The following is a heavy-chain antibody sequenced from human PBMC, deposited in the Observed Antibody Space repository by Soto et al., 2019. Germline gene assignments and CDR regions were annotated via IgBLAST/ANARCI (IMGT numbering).Heavy chain of an antibody. CDR1: GFTFSSYS. Sequence: GGSLRLSCAASGFTFSSYSMNWVRQAPGKGLEWVSSISSSTSHINYADSVKGRFTISRDNAKKSLYLQMNSLRAEDTAVYYCARGYTGYCSGGTCYWFDPWGQGTLVTVSS. CDR3: ARGYTGYCSGGTCYWFDP. J-gene: IGHJ5*02. V-gene: IGHV3-21*01. D-gene: IGHD2-15*01. CDR2: ISSSTSHI.